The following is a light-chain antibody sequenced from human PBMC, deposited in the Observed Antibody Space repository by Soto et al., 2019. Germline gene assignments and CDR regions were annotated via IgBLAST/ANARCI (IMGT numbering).Light chain of an antibody. Sequence: SYELTQPPSVSVAPGQTARITCVGKNFGSKSVHWYQQKPGQAPVVVVYDDTDRPSGIPERYSGSNSGNTATLTISGVEVGDEADYYCQVWDISSDHGVFGGGTKVTVL. CDR1: NFGSKS. CDR3: QVWDISSDHGV. J-gene: IGLJ3*02. CDR2: DDT. V-gene: IGLV3-21*02.